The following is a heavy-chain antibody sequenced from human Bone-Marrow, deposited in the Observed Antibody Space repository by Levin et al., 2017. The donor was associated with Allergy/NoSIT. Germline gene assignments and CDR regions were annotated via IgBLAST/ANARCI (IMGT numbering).Heavy chain of an antibody. V-gene: IGHV3-7*01. Sequence: QAGGSLRLSCAASGFTFSDYWMTWVRQAPGKGLEWVANIKEDGIEKHYVDSVKGRFTISRDNAKNSLFLQMNSLRAEDTAVYYCARDPLRRFDCWGQGTLVTVSS. J-gene: IGHJ4*02. CDR2: IKEDGIEK. CDR3: ARDPLRRFDC. CDR1: GFTFSDYW.